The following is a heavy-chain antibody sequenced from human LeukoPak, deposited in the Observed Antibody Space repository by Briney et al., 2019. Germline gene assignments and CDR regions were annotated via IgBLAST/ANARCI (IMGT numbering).Heavy chain of an antibody. J-gene: IGHJ4*02. D-gene: IGHD3-10*01. V-gene: IGHV4-61*02. CDR3: AREGYYGSGSYNDY. Sequence: KPSETLSLTCTVSGDSISSGDYYWSWIRQPAGKGLEWIGRIYTSGSTNYNPSHRSRVTMSVDTSKNQFSLKLSSVTAADTAVYYCAREGYYGSGSYNDYWGQGTLVTVSS. CDR1: GDSISSGDYY. CDR2: IYTSGST.